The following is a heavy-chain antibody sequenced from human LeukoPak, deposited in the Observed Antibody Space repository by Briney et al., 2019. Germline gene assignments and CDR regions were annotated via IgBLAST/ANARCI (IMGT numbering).Heavy chain of an antibody. CDR1: GYTFTGYY. CDR3: ARGLLTGRNWYFDL. CDR2: INPHSGGT. V-gene: IGHV1-2*02. D-gene: IGHD3-9*01. J-gene: IGHJ2*01. Sequence: ASVKVSCKASGYTFTGYYMHWVRQAPGQGLEWVGWINPHSGGTNYVQNFQGRVTMTRDTSISTVYMELRTLRSDDTAVYFCARGLLTGRNWYFDLWGRGTLLTASS.